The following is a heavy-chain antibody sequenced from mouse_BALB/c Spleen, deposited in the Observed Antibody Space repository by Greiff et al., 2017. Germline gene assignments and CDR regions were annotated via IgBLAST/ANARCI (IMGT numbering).Heavy chain of an antibody. V-gene: IGHV3-8*02. CDR3: ARRGIITGYFDV. CDR2: ISYSGST. D-gene: IGHD1-2*01. J-gene: IGHJ1*01. CDR1: GDSITSGY. Sequence: VQLQQSGPSLVKPSQTLSLTCSVTGDSITSGYWNWIRKFPGNKLEYMGYISYSGSTYYNPSLKSRISITRDTSKNQYYLQLNSVTTEDTATYYCARRGIITGYFDVWGAGTTVTVSS.